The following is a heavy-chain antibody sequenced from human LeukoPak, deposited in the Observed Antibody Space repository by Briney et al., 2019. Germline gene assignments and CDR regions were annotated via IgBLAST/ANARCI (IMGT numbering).Heavy chain of an antibody. J-gene: IGHJ4*02. V-gene: IGHV1-18*01. CDR1: GYTFTSYG. D-gene: IGHD2-8*01. CDR2: ISAYNGNT. CDR3: ARIYCTNGVCRRLFDY. Sequence: ASVKVSCKASGYTFTSYGISWVRQAPGQGLEWVGWISAYNGNTNYAQKLQGRVTMTTDTSTSTAYMELRSLRSDDTAVYYCARIYCTNGVCRRLFDYWGQGTLVTVSS.